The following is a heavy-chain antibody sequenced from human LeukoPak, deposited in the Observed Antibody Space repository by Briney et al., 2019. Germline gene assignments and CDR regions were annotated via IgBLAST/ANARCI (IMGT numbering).Heavy chain of an antibody. Sequence: GGPLRLSCAASGFTFSSYWMSWVRQAPGKGPEWVANIKQDGGEIYYVDSVKGRFTISRDNAKNSLYLQMNSLRAEDTAVYYCARDKKVGATNFDYWGQGTLVTVSS. V-gene: IGHV3-7*03. CDR2: IKQDGGEI. D-gene: IGHD1-26*01. CDR3: ARDKKVGATNFDY. CDR1: GFTFSSYW. J-gene: IGHJ4*02.